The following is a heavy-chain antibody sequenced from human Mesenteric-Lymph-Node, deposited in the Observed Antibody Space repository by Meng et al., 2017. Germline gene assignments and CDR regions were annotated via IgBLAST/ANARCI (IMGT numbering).Heavy chain of an antibody. D-gene: IGHD1-1*01. V-gene: IGHV4-39*07. J-gene: IGHJ3*02. CDR2: IYYSGST. CDR3: ARGPVSWSTWNEDAFDI. CDR1: GGSISSSSYC. Sequence: SETLSLTCTVSGGSISSSSYCWGWIRQPPGKGLEWIGSIYYSGSTYYNPSLKSRVTISVDTSKNQFSLKLSSVTAADTAVYYCARGPVSWSTWNEDAFDIWGQGTMVTVSS.